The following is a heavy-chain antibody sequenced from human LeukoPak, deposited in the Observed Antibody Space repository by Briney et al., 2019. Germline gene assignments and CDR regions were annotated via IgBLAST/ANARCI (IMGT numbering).Heavy chain of an antibody. Sequence: MPSETLSLTCAVYGGSFSGYYRSWIRQPPGKGLEWIGEINHSGSTNYNPSLKSRVTISVDTSKNQFSLKLSSVTAADTAVYYCARGIAHSGYSSSWYVSRRLESLYYFDYWGQGTLVTVSS. CDR3: ARGIAHSGYSSSWYVSRRLESLYYFDY. D-gene: IGHD6-13*01. CDR1: GGSFSGYY. V-gene: IGHV4-34*01. J-gene: IGHJ4*02. CDR2: INHSGST.